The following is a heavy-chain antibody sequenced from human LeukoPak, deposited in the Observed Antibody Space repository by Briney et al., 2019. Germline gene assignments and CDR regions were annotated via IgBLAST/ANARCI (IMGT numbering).Heavy chain of an antibody. CDR1: EFTFSSYW. V-gene: IGHV3-7*03. CDR3: ARSPGRGWYSYYFDY. D-gene: IGHD6-19*01. CDR2: IKQDGGEK. Sequence: GGSLRLSCAASEFTFSSYWMSWVRQAPGKGLEWVANIKQDGGEKYYLDSVKGRFTISRDNSKNTLYLQMNSLRAEDTAVYYCARSPGRGWYSYYFDYWGQGTLVTVSS. J-gene: IGHJ4*02.